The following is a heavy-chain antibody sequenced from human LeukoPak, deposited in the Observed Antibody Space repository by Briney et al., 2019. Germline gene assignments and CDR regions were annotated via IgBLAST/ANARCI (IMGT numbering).Heavy chain of an antibody. J-gene: IGHJ4*02. CDR3: AKDAYLIAVAGNYFEY. CDR2: ISGSGGST. CDR1: GFKFNSYA. D-gene: IGHD6-19*01. V-gene: IGHV3-23*01. Sequence: GGSLRLSCAASGFKFNSYAMSWVRQAPGKGLEWVSTISGSGGSTYYADSLKGRSTISRDNSKNTLYVQMDSLRPEDTAVYYCAKDAYLIAVAGNYFEYWGQGTLVTVSS.